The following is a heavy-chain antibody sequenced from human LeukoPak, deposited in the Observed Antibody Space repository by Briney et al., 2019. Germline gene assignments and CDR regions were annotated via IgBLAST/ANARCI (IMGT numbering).Heavy chain of an antibody. V-gene: IGHV6-1*01. J-gene: IGHJ3*02. CDR3: ARGLDSGYDIKAFDI. Sequence: SQTLSLTCAISGDSVSSNSAAWYWIRQSPSRGLEWLGWTYYRSKWYNDYAVSVKSRITINPDTSKNQFSLQLNSVTPEDAAVYYCARGLDSGYDIKAFDIWGQGTMVTVSS. CDR2: TYYRSKWYN. D-gene: IGHD5-12*01. CDR1: GDSVSSNSAA.